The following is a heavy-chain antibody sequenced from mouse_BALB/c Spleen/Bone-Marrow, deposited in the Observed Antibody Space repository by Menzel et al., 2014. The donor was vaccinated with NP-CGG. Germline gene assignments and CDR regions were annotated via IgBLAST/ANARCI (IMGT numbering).Heavy chain of an antibody. CDR2: ILPGSGST. CDR3: ASGDYFDY. Sequence: LVESGAELMKPGASVKISCKATGYTFSNYWMEWVKQRPGHGLEWIGEILPGSGSTNYNEKFTGKATFTADTSSNTAYLQLSSLTSADPAVYYCASGDYFDYWGQGTTLTVSS. V-gene: IGHV1-9*01. CDR1: GYTFSNYW. J-gene: IGHJ2*01.